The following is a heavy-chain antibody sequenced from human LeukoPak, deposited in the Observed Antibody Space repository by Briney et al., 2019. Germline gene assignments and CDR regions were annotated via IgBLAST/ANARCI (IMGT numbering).Heavy chain of an antibody. Sequence: ASVTVSCKASGYTFTRTGINWVRQPPGQGLEWMAWISPYNGNTKYARKFQGRVTVTTDTSTTTAYMDLRSLRSDDTAVYYCTRDYLTAAGSDAFDIWGQGTMVTVSS. J-gene: IGHJ3*02. CDR3: TRDYLTAAGSDAFDI. V-gene: IGHV1-18*01. CDR2: ISPYNGNT. CDR1: GYTFTRTG. D-gene: IGHD6-13*01.